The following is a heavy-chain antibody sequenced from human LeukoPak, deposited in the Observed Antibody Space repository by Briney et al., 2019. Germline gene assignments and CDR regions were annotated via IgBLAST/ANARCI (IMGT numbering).Heavy chain of an antibody. V-gene: IGHV4-34*01. D-gene: IGHD4-17*01. CDR2: INPGGTT. Sequence: SETLSLTCAVHGGSFSGYYWAWIRQPPGKGLEWIGEINPGGTTNYHPSLKRRVTISAGTSKSQFSLELRSVTAADTAVFYCARAKSTVPTYFDSWGQGSLVTVSS. J-gene: IGHJ4*02. CDR3: ARAKSTVPTYFDS. CDR1: GGSFSGYY.